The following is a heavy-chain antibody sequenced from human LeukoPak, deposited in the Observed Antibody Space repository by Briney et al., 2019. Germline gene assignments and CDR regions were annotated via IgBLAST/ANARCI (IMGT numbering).Heavy chain of an antibody. V-gene: IGHV3-48*03. Sequence: PGGSLRLSCAASGFTFSSYEMNWVRQVPGKGLEWVSYISRSGSNKHYADSVKGRFTISRDNAKNSLHLQMNSLRADDTAVYYCGRDFNYWGQGTLVTVAS. CDR2: ISRSGSNK. J-gene: IGHJ4*02. CDR3: GRDFNY. CDR1: GFTFSSYE.